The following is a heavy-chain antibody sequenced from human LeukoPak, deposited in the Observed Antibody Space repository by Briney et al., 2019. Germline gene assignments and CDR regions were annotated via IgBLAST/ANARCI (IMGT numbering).Heavy chain of an antibody. Sequence: GGSLRLSCAASGFTVSSNYMSWVRQAPGKGLEWVSVIYSGGSTYYADSVKGRFTISRDNSKNTLYLQMNSLRAEDTAVYYCARAPDYGDYGGYFDYWGQGTLVTVSS. CDR2: IYSGGST. CDR3: ARAPDYGDYGGYFDY. CDR1: GFTVSSNY. V-gene: IGHV3-53*01. J-gene: IGHJ4*02. D-gene: IGHD4-17*01.